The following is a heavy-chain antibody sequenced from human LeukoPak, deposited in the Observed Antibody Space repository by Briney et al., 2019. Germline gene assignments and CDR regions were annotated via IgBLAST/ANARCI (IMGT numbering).Heavy chain of an antibody. CDR2: INSDGSST. V-gene: IGHV3-74*01. CDR1: GCIFSSYW. D-gene: IGHD1-1*01. CDR3: ARDELSVNWKVPLSLDY. J-gene: IGHJ4*02. Sequence: PGGSLRLSCAASGCIFSSYWMHWVRQAPGKGLVWVSRINSDGSSTTYADCVKGRFTISRDNAKNTLYLQMNSLRAEDTAVYYCARDELSVNWKVPLSLDYWGQGTLVTVSS.